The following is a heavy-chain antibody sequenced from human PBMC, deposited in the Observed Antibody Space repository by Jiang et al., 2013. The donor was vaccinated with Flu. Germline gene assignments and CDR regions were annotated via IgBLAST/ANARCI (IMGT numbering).Heavy chain of an antibody. V-gene: IGHV2-5*01. J-gene: IGHJ5*02. CDR1: GSHSALVEWV. CDR3: AHSDAFGVVIINWFDP. Sequence: TLTCTSLGSHSALVEWVWAGSVSPQERTLEWLALIYWNDDKRYSPSLKSRLTITKDTSKNQVVLTMTNMDPVDTATYYCAHSDAFGVVIINWFDPWGQGTLVTVSS. D-gene: IGHD3-3*01. CDR2: IYWNDDK.